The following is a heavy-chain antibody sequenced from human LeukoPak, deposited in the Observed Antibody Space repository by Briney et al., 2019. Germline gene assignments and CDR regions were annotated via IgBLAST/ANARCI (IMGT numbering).Heavy chain of an antibody. CDR2: IYYSGSA. CDR3: ARIAAAGTSFDY. D-gene: IGHD6-13*01. V-gene: IGHV4-39*01. CDR1: GGSISSSSYY. J-gene: IGHJ4*02. Sequence: SETLSLTCTVSGGSISSSSYYWGWIRQPPGKGLEWIGSIYYSGSAYYNPPLKSRVTISVDTSKNQFSLKLSSVTAADTAVYYCARIAAAGTSFDYWGQGTLVTVSS.